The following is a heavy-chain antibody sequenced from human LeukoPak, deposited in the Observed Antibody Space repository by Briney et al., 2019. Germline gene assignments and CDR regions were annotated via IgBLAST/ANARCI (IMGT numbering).Heavy chain of an antibody. V-gene: IGHV4-34*01. Sequence: SETLSLTCAVYGGSFSGYYWSWIRQPPGKGLEWTGEINHSGSTNYNPSLKSRVTISADTSKNQFSLKLSSVTAADTAVYYCARLVGATTTHNWGQGTMVTVSS. CDR1: GGSFSGYY. J-gene: IGHJ3*01. CDR2: INHSGST. D-gene: IGHD1-26*01. CDR3: ARLVGATTTHN.